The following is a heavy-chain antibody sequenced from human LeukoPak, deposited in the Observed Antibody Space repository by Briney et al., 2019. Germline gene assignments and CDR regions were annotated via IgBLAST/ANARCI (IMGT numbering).Heavy chain of an antibody. CDR1: GGSISSGGYS. J-gene: IGHJ2*01. Sequence: SETLSLTCAVSGGSISSGGYSWSWIRQPPGKGLEWIGYIYYSGSTYYNPSLKSRVTISVDTSKNQFSLKLSSVTAADTAVYYCARSKGITMVHWYFDLWGRGTLVTVSS. D-gene: IGHD3-10*01. V-gene: IGHV4-30-4*07. CDR2: IYYSGST. CDR3: ARSKGITMVHWYFDL.